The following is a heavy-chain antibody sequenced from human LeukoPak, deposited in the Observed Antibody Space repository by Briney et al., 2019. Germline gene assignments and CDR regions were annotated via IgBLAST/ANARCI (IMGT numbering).Heavy chain of an antibody. CDR1: GFTFSSYA. CDR3: ARESPYGSGSYSFDY. Sequence: GGSLRLSCAASGFTFSSYAMHWVRQAPGKGLEWVSVIYSGGSTYYADSVKGRFTISRDNSKNTLYLQMNSLRAEDTAVYYCARESPYGSGSYSFDYWGQGTLVTVSS. CDR2: IYSGGST. V-gene: IGHV3-53*01. D-gene: IGHD3-10*01. J-gene: IGHJ4*02.